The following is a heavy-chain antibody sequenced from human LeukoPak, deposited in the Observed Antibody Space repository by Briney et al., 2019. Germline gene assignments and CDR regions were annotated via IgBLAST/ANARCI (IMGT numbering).Heavy chain of an antibody. Sequence: SETLSLTCTVSGGSISSYYWSWIRQPAGKGLEWIGRIYTSGSTNYNPSLKSRVTIPVDKSKNQFSLKLTSVTAADTAVYYCARESLLWFGELSSSYYMDVWGKGTTVTVSS. CDR3: ARESLLWFGELSSSYYMDV. CDR1: GGSISSYY. CDR2: IYTSGST. J-gene: IGHJ6*03. D-gene: IGHD3-10*01. V-gene: IGHV4-4*07.